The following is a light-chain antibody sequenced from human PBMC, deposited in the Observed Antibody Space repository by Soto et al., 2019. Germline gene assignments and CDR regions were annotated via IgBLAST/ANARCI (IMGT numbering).Light chain of an antibody. V-gene: IGLV1-44*01. CDR2: SNN. J-gene: IGLJ2*01. CDR3: AAWDDSLNVV. Sequence: QSVLTQPPSASGTPGQRVTISCSGSSSNIGSNTVNWYQQLPGTAPKLLIYSNNQRPSGGPDRFSGSKSGTSASLAISGLQSEEEAEYYCAAWDDSLNVVFGGGTKLTL. CDR1: SSNIGSNT.